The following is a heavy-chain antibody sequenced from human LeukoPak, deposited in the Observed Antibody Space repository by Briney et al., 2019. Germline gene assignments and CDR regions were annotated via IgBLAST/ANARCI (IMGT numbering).Heavy chain of an antibody. D-gene: IGHD3-10*01. CDR1: GFIFSTYW. CDR3: ARGAGVFDY. Sequence: GGSLRLSCAASGFIFSTYWMTWVRQAPGKGLEWVANIKHIGGEKYYVDSVKGRFTISRDNAKNSLYLQMNSLRAEGTAVYYCARGAGVFDYWGQGTLVTVSS. CDR2: IKHIGGEK. J-gene: IGHJ4*02. V-gene: IGHV3-7*01.